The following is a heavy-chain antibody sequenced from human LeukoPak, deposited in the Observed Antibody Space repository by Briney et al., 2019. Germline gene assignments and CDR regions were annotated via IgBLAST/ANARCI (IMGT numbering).Heavy chain of an antibody. D-gene: IGHD3-10*01. CDR1: GFIFSSYW. CDR2: IKQAGSEN. V-gene: IGHV3-7*01. Sequence: GGSLRLSCVASGFIFSSYWMTWVRQAPGKGLEWVANIKQAGSENSYVDSVKGRFTISRDNSKNTLYLQMNSLRAEDTAVYYCARDLLLWFGESPGPIDYWGQGTLVTVSS. J-gene: IGHJ4*02. CDR3: ARDLLLWFGESPGPIDY.